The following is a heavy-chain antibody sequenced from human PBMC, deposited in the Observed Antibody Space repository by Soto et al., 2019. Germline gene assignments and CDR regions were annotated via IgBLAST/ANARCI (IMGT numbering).Heavy chain of an antibody. D-gene: IGHD3-22*01. CDR1: GFTFSSYG. J-gene: IGHJ4*02. CDR3: AKGPRVVITASSIDY. V-gene: IGHV3-30*18. CDR2: ISYDGSNK. Sequence: PGGSLRLSCAASGFTFSSYGLHWVRHAPGKGLEWGAVISYDGSNKYYADSVKGRFTISRDNSKNTLDLQMNSLRAEDTAVYYCAKGPRVVITASSIDYWGQGTQVTVSS.